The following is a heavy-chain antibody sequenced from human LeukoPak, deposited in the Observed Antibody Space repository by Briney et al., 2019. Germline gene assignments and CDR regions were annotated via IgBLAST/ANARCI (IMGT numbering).Heavy chain of an antibody. V-gene: IGHV1-69*13. Sequence: SVKVSCKASGGTFSSYAISWVRQAPGQGLEWMGGIIPIFGTANYAQKFQGRVTITADESTSTAYMELSRLRSDDTAVYYCARDIDDSSGDRFDYWGQGTLVTVSS. CDR3: ARDIDDSSGDRFDY. J-gene: IGHJ4*02. CDR1: GGTFSSYA. D-gene: IGHD3-22*01. CDR2: IIPIFGTA.